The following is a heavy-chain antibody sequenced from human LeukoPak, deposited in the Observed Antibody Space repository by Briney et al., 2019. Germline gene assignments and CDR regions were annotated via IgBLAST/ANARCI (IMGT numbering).Heavy chain of an antibody. V-gene: IGHV4-34*01. CDR3: ARGGVGASDY. CDR1: GGSFSGYY. D-gene: IGHD1-26*01. CDR2: INHSGST. Sequence: SESLSLTCAVYGGSFSGYYWSWIRQPPGKGLEWIGEINHSGSTNYNPSLKSRVTISVDTSKNQFSLKLSSVTAADTAVYYCARGGVGASDYWGQGTLVTVSS. J-gene: IGHJ4*02.